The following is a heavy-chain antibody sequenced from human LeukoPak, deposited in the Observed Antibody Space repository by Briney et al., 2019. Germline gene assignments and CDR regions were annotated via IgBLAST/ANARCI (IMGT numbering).Heavy chain of an antibody. Sequence: PSETLSLTCTVSGGSISSYYWSWIRQPPGKGLEWIGYIYYSGSTNYNPSLKSRVTISVDTSKNQFSLKLSSVTAADTAVYYCARRRYGVPFDYWGQGTLVTVSS. CDR2: IYYSGST. D-gene: IGHD3-10*01. CDR1: GGSISSYY. V-gene: IGHV4-59*12. CDR3: ARRRYGVPFDY. J-gene: IGHJ4*02.